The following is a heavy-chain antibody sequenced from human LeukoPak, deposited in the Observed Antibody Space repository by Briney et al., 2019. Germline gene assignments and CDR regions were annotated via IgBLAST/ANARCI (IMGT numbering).Heavy chain of an antibody. J-gene: IGHJ3*02. V-gene: IGHV3-48*02. Sequence: GGSLRLSCAASGFTFRSYRMHWGRQAPGKGLEWVSYISSTSSTIYYADSVKGRFTISRDNAKNSLYLQMSSLRDEDTAVYYCARAAPYYYDSSGYSAFDSWGQGTMVTVSA. D-gene: IGHD3-22*01. CDR2: ISSTSSTI. CDR3: ARAAPYYYDSSGYSAFDS. CDR1: GFTFRSYR.